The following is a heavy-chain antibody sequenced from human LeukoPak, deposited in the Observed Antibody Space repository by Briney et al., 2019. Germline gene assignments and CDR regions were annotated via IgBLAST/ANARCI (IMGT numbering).Heavy chain of an antibody. V-gene: IGHV6-1*01. Sequence: SQTLSLTCALSGGSLSSNSAAWNWLRQSPSRGLEWLGSTYYRSNWYNDYAVSVKSRITINPDTSKNQFSLQLNSVTPEDTAVYYCARAAGIAAAGTPDYYYDYMDVWGKGTTVTVSS. J-gene: IGHJ6*03. D-gene: IGHD6-13*01. CDR1: GGSLSSNSAA. CDR2: TYYRSNWYN. CDR3: ARAAGIAAAGTPDYYYDYMDV.